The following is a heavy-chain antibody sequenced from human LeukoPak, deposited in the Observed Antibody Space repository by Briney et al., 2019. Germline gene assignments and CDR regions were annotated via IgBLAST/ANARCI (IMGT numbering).Heavy chain of an antibody. CDR1: GGSISSYY. J-gene: IGHJ6*03. V-gene: IGHV4-4*07. CDR3: AKTPDYGDFVIYMDV. D-gene: IGHD4-17*01. Sequence: PSETLSLTCTVSGGSISSYYWSWIRQPAGKGLEWIGRIYTSGSTNYNPSLKSRVTMSVDTSKNQFSLKLSSVTAADTAVYYCAKTPDYGDFVIYMDVWGKGTTVTVSS. CDR2: IYTSGST.